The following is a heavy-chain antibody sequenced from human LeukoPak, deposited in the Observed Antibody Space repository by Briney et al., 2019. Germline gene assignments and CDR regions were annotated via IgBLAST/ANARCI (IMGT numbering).Heavy chain of an antibody. CDR2: IYYSGST. J-gene: IGHJ4*02. CDR3: ARGTVFYYDSSGSFDY. Sequence: NSSETLSLTCTVSGGSISSYYWSWIRQPPGKGLEWIGYIYYSGSTNYNPSLKSRVTISVDTSKNQFSLKLSSVTAADTAVYYCARGTVFYYDSSGSFDYWGQGTLVTVSS. D-gene: IGHD3-22*01. V-gene: IGHV4-59*08. CDR1: GGSISSYY.